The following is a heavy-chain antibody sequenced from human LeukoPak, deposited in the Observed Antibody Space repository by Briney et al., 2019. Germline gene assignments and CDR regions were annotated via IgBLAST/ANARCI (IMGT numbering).Heavy chain of an antibody. D-gene: IGHD6-6*01. J-gene: IGHJ4*02. V-gene: IGHV3-23*01. CDR2: ISGSGGST. Sequence: GGSLRLSCAASGFTFSGYSMNWVRQAPGKGLEWVSAISGSGGSTYYADSVKGRFTISRDNSKNTLYLQMNSLRAEDTAVYYCAKSFRYSSSPSGPIWGQGTLVTVSS. CDR1: GFTFSGYS. CDR3: AKSFRYSSSPSGPI.